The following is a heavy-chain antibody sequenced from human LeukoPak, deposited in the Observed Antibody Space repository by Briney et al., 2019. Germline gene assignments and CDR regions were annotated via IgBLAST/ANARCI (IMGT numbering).Heavy chain of an antibody. CDR3: ASSMVRGVYYFDY. CDR2: IYYTGTT. CDR1: GVSISNYY. Sequence: SETLSLTCTVSGVSISNYYWSWIRQPPGKALEWIGYIYYTGTTKYNPSLKSRATISLDTSKNQFSLKLTSVTAADTAVYYCASSMVRGVYYFDYWGQGTLVTVSS. V-gene: IGHV4-59*01. D-gene: IGHD3-10*01. J-gene: IGHJ4*02.